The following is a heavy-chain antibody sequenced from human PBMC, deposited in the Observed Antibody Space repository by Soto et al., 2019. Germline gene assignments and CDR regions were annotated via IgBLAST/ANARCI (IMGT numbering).Heavy chain of an antibody. CDR1: GGSISSYY. D-gene: IGHD3-3*01. CDR3: ARTTIFGHYYYYYGMDV. Sequence: PSETLSLTCTVSGGSISSYYWSWIRQPPGKGLEWIGYIYYSESTNYNPSLKSRVTISVDTSKNQFSLKLSSVTVADTAVYYCARTTIFGHYYYYYGMDVWGQGTTVTVSS. J-gene: IGHJ6*02. V-gene: IGHV4-59*01. CDR2: IYYSEST.